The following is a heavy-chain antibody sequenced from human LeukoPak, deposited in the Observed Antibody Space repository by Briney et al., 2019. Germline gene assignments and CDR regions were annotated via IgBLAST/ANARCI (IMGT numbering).Heavy chain of an antibody. D-gene: IGHD6-13*01. CDR1: GGSFSGYY. J-gene: IGHJ4*02. CDR3: ARVGYD. CDR2: INHSGST. Sequence: PSETLSLTCAVYGGSFSGYYWSWIRQPPGKGLEWIGEINHSGSTNYNPSLKSRVTISVDTSKNQFSLKLSSVTAADTAVYYCARVGYDWGQGTLVTVSS. V-gene: IGHV4-34*01.